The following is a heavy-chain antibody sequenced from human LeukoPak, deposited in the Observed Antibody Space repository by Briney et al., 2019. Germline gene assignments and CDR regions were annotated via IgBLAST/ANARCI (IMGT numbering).Heavy chain of an antibody. Sequence: SETLSLTCAVYGGSFSGYYWSWIRQPPGKGLEWIGEINHSGSTNYNPSLKSRVTISVDTSKNQFSLKLSSVTAADTAVYYCARKGPDGSGSYAIGLYNWFDPWGQGTLVTVYS. CDR3: ARKGPDGSGSYAIGLYNWFDP. V-gene: IGHV4-34*01. D-gene: IGHD3-10*01. CDR1: GGSFSGYY. J-gene: IGHJ5*02. CDR2: INHSGST.